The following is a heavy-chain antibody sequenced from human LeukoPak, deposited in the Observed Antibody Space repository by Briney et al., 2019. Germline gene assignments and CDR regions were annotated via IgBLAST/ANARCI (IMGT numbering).Heavy chain of an antibody. V-gene: IGHV1-46*01. CDR3: ARDARHRYCSSTSCYRGWFDP. CDR2: INPSGGST. D-gene: IGHD2-2*01. J-gene: IGHJ5*02. Sequence: ASVKVSCKASGYIFTSYNMNWVRQAPGQGLEWMGIINPSGGSTNYAQKFQGRVTITADESTSTAYMELSSLRSEDTAVYYCARDARHRYCSSTSCYRGWFDPWGQGTLVTVSS. CDR1: GYIFTSYN.